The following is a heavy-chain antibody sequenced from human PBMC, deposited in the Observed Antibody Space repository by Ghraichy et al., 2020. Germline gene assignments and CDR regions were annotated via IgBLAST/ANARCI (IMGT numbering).Heavy chain of an antibody. CDR2: ISTGSNPI. D-gene: IGHD4-23*01. Sequence: GGSLRLSCAASGSTFSTYSMNWVRQSPGKGLEWVSYISTGSNPIYYADSVKGRFTISRDNAKNSLYLQMNSLRDEDTAVYYCAGGRWEDYGGYYFGYWGQGTLVTVSS. J-gene: IGHJ4*02. CDR3: AGGRWEDYGGYYFGY. CDR1: GSTFSTYS. V-gene: IGHV3-48*02.